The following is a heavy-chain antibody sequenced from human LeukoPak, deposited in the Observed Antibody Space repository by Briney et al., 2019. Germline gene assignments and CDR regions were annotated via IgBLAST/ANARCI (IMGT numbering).Heavy chain of an antibody. V-gene: IGHV4-59*02. CDR3: ARAGGYNYPFDY. J-gene: IGHJ4*01. CDR1: GGSVNGYY. D-gene: IGHD5-24*01. CDR2: IYYSGST. Sequence: SETLSLTCAVSGGSVNGYYWSWIRQPPGKGLEWIGYIYYSGSTNYTPSLKRRVTISVDTSKNQFSLKLSSVTAADTAVYHCARAGGYNYPFDYWGHGTLVTVSS.